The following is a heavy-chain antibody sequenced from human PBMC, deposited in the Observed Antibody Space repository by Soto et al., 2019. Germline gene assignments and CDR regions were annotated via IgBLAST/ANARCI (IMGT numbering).Heavy chain of an antibody. D-gene: IGHD3-3*01. V-gene: IGHV3-11*01. CDR3: ARVGVTIFGVVIPPYYYYYMDV. CDR1: GFTFSDYY. CDR2: ISSSGSTI. Sequence: GGSLRLSCAASGFTFSDYYMSWIRQAPGKGLEWVSYISSSGSTIYYADSVKGRFTISRDNAKNSLYLQMNSLRAEDTAVYYCARVGVTIFGVVIPPYYYYYMDVWGKGTTVTVSS. J-gene: IGHJ6*03.